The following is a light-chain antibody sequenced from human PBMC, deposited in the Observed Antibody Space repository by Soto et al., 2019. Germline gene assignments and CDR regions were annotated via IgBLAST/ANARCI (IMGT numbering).Light chain of an antibody. J-gene: IGKJ2*01. CDR2: GTS. CDR3: QQSYSAPRT. V-gene: IGKV1-39*01. Sequence: DIQMTQSPSSLPASVGDRISITCRASQSIGTYLSWYQQKPGKAPKLLIYGTSNLPSGVPSRFSGSGSETGFTLTISSLQPEDFATYYCQQSYSAPRTFGQGTKVEIK. CDR1: QSIGTY.